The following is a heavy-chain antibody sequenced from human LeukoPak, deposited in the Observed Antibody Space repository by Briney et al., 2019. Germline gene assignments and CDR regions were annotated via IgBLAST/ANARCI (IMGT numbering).Heavy chain of an antibody. CDR1: GYTFTSYD. CDR3: ARGEFSHYYDSSGDAFDI. D-gene: IGHD3-22*01. CDR2: MNPNSGNT. V-gene: IGHV1-8*01. Sequence: ASVKVSCKASGYTFTSYDINWVRQATGQGLEWMGWMNPNSGNTGYAQKFQGRVTMTRNTSISTAYMELSSLRSEDTAVYYCARGEFSHYYDSSGDAFDIWGQGTMVTVSS. J-gene: IGHJ3*02.